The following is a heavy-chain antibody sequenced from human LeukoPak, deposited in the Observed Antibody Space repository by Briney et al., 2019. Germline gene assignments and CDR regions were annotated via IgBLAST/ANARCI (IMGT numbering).Heavy chain of an antibody. CDR3: ARLIAAAGTIVDY. CDR2: IYYSGST. V-gene: IGHV4-31*03. D-gene: IGHD6-13*01. J-gene: IGHJ4*02. CDR1: GGSISSGGYY. Sequence: SETLSLTCTVSGGSISSGGYYWSWIRQHPGKGLEWIGYIYYSGSTYYNPSLKSRVTISVDTSKNQFSLKLSSVTAADTAVYYCARLIAAAGTIVDYWGQGTLVTVSS.